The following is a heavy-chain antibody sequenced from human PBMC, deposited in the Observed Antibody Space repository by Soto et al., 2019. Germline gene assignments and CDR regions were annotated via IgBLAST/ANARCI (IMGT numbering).Heavy chain of an antibody. Sequence: NPSETLSLTCTVSGGSISSYYWSWIRQPPGKGLEWIGYIYYSGSTNYNPSLKSRVTISVDTSKNQFSLKLSSVTAADTAVYYCARHRYDFWSGYYTAYYMDVWGKGTTVTVSS. V-gene: IGHV4-59*08. CDR1: GGSISSYY. D-gene: IGHD3-3*01. J-gene: IGHJ6*03. CDR2: IYYSGST. CDR3: ARHRYDFWSGYYTAYYMDV.